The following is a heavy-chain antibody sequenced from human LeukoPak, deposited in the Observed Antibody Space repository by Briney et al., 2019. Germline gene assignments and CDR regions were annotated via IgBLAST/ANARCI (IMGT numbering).Heavy chain of an antibody. Sequence: ASVKVSCKAPAYSFTGYYIHWVRQAPGQGLEWMGWINPNSGDTNYAQKFQGSVTMTRDTSITTAYMELSRLRSDDTAVYYCARDKRMTTTNAFDYWGQGTLVTVSS. CDR2: INPNSGDT. V-gene: IGHV1-2*02. J-gene: IGHJ4*02. D-gene: IGHD5-24*01. CDR3: ARDKRMTTTNAFDY. CDR1: AYSFTGYY.